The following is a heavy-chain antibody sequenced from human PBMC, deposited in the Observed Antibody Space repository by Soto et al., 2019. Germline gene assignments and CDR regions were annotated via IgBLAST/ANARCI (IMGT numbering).Heavy chain of an antibody. CDR1: GFTFSSYA. D-gene: IGHD3-10*01. Sequence: EVQLLESGGGLVQPGGSLRLSCAASGFTFSSYAMSWVPQAPGKGLELVSAISGSGGSTYYADSVKGRFTISRDNSKNTLYLQMSSLRAEDTAVYYCASAGAILWFGELLLDDYWGQGTLVTVSS. CDR3: ASAGAILWFGELLLDDY. CDR2: ISGSGGST. V-gene: IGHV3-23*01. J-gene: IGHJ4*02.